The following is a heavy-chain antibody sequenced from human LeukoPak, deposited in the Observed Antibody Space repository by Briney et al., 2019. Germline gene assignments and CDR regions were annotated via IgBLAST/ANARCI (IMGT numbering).Heavy chain of an antibody. D-gene: IGHD4-17*01. CDR3: ARDLYGDGYYYYGMDV. CDR1: GGSFSGYY. J-gene: IGHJ6*02. Sequence: PSETLSLTCAVYGGSFSGYYWSWIRQPPGKGLEWIGEINHSGSTNYNPSLKSRVTISVDTSKNQFSLKLSSVTAADTAVYYCARDLYGDGYYYYGMDVWGQGTTVTVSS. CDR2: INHSGST. V-gene: IGHV4-34*01.